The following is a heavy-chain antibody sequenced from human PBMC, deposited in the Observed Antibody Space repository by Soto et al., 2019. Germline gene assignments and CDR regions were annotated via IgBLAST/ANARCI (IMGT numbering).Heavy chain of an antibody. CDR2: VYPGDSDT. V-gene: IGHV5-51*01. J-gene: IGHJ6*03. D-gene: IGHD3-16*01. CDR1: GYSFTSYW. CDR3: TRQTQCCLFGGGGDYCYMDV. Sequence: GESLKISCKGSGYSFTSYWIGWVRQMPGKGLEWMGIVYPGDSDTRYSPSFQGQVTISADKSISTAYLQWSSLKASDTAMYYCTRQTQCCLFGGGGDYCYMDVWGKGTRVTVSS.